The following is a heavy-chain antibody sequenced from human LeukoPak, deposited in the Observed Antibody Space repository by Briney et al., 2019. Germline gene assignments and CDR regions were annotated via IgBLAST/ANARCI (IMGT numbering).Heavy chain of an antibody. D-gene: IGHD2-2*01. Sequence: ALVKISCKASGYTFTSYAMHWVRQAPGQRLEWMGWINAGNGNTKYSQKFQGRVTITRDTSASTAYMELSSLRSEDTAVYYCAVGYCSSTSCSFPFDYWGQGTLVTVSS. V-gene: IGHV1-3*01. J-gene: IGHJ4*02. CDR3: AVGYCSSTSCSFPFDY. CDR2: INAGNGNT. CDR1: GYTFTSYA.